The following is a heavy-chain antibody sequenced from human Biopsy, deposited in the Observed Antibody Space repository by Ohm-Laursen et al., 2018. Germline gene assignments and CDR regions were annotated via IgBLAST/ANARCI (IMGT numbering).Heavy chain of an antibody. D-gene: IGHD2-2*01. CDR2: IYYSGST. Sequence: GTLSLTWNVSGGSISSYYWSWIRQPPGEGLEWIGYIYYSGSTSYNPSLKSRVTISVDTSKNQFSLRLIYVTAADTAVYYCARMPHFDYWGQGILVTVSS. CDR3: ARMPHFDY. V-gene: IGHV4-59*01. J-gene: IGHJ4*02. CDR1: GGSISSYY.